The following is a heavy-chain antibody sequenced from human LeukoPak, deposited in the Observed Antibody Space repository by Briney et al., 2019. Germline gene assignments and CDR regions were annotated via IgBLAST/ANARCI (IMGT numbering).Heavy chain of an antibody. CDR2: IFHSGHS. D-gene: IGHD3-10*01. V-gene: IGHV4-30-2*01. CDR3: ARELWFVNAPGSWFDP. CDR1: GDSISSGDYS. J-gene: IGHJ5*02. Sequence: SETLSLTCAVSGDSISSGDYSWSWIRQPSGKGLEWIGYIFHSGHSFYNPSLKSRITISVDKSKNQFSLRLTSVTAADTAVYYCARELWFVNAPGSWFDPGGQGTLVTVSS.